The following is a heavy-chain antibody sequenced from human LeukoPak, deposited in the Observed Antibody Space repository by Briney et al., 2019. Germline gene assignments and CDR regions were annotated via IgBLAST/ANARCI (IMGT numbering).Heavy chain of an antibody. CDR2: TSGSGGST. Sequence: GGSLRLSCAASGFTFTSYAMSWVRQAPGKGLEWVSATSGSGGSTYYADSVKGRFNISRDNSKNTLYLQMNSLRAEDTAVYYCAKPGDSSGWYYFDYWGQGTLVTVSS. J-gene: IGHJ4*02. D-gene: IGHD6-19*01. CDR1: GFTFTSYA. V-gene: IGHV3-23*01. CDR3: AKPGDSSGWYYFDY.